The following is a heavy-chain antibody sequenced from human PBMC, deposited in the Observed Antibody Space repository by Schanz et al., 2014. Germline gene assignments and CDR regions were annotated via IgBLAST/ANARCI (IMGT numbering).Heavy chain of an antibody. V-gene: IGHV4-34*01. J-gene: IGHJ4*02. D-gene: IGHD6-13*01. CDR2: INHSERT. CDR1: SGSFSGYY. Sequence: QVPLQQWGAGLLKPSETLSLSCAVYSGSFSGYYWSWIRQPPGKGLEWIGEINHSERTNYTPSLKSRVTISLDTAKTQFSLKLSSVTAADTAVYYCARGPDSTSADVTSGRRRYYFDYWGQGTLVTVSS. CDR3: ARGPDSTSADVTSGRRRYYFDY.